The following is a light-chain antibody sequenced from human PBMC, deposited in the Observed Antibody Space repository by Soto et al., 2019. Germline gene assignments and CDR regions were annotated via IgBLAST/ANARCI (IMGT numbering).Light chain of an antibody. J-gene: IGKJ2*01. CDR1: QSIGTW. Sequence: DIQLTQSPSTLSASVGDRITITCRASQSIGTWLAWYQHRPGEGPKLLIHDASSLESGVPSRFRGSGSGTDFTLTISNLQPEDLATFYCQQSFSRPMYTFGQGTKVDIK. CDR2: DAS. V-gene: IGKV1-5*01. CDR3: QQSFSRPMYT.